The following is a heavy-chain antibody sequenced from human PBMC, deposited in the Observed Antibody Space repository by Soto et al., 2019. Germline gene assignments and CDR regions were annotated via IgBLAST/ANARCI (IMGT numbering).Heavy chain of an antibody. D-gene: IGHD3-3*02. J-gene: IGHJ4*02. CDR1: GFTVSSNY. V-gene: IGHV3-66*01. CDR3: ASGSEHLHIFY. Sequence: EVQLVESGGGLVQPGGSLRLSCAASGFTVSSNYMSWVRQAPGKGLEWVSVIYSGGSTYSADSVNGRFTISRDHSKNTFYLQINSLSSEDTAVYYCASGSEHLHIFYWGQGTLVTVSS. CDR2: IYSGGST.